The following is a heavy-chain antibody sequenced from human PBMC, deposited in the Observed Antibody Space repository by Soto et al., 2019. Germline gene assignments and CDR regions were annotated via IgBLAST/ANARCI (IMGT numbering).Heavy chain of an antibody. CDR3: ARDLSRSGNWMNDAFRV. Sequence: QVQVVEFGGGEVQPGTSLRLSCEVSGFTFRNAGMHWVRQAPGKGPEWVAVIWYDGITKYYADSVRGRFTVSRDSSKSTLYLQMNNLRVEDTAVYYCARDLSRSGNWMNDAFRVWGQGTKVTVSS. J-gene: IGHJ3*01. D-gene: IGHD3-10*01. CDR1: GFTFRNAG. CDR2: IWYDGITK. V-gene: IGHV3-33*01.